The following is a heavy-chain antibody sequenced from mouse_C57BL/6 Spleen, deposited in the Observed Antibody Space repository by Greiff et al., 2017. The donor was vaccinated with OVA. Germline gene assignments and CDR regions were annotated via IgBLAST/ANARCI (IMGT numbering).Heavy chain of an antibody. J-gene: IGHJ3*01. CDR2: ISDGGSYT. CDR1: GFTFSSYA. D-gene: IGHD1-1*01. CDR3: ARVSYYGSSYGWFAY. Sequence: EVMLVESGGGLVKPGGSLKLSCAASGFTFSSYAMSWVRQTPEKRLEWVATISDGGSYTYYPDNVKGRFTISRDNAKNNLYLQMSHLKSEDTAMYDCARVSYYGSSYGWFAYWGQGTLVTVSA. V-gene: IGHV5-4*03.